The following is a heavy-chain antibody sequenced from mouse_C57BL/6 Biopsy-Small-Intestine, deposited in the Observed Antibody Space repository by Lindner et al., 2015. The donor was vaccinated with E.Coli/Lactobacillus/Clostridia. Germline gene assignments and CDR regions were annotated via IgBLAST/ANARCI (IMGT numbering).Heavy chain of an antibody. CDR1: GGTFSSYA. V-gene: IGHV1-81*01. D-gene: IGHD2-13*01. Sequence: SVKVSCKASGGTFSSYAISWVRQAPGQGLEWMGGIIPMFGTADYAQKFQGRVTITADKSTSTAYMELSSLRSEDTAVYYCARDSRVTAVRSGPQDAFDIWGQGTMVTVSS. CDR3: ARDSRVTAVRSGPQDAFDI. J-gene: IGHJ3*01. CDR2: IIPMFGTA.